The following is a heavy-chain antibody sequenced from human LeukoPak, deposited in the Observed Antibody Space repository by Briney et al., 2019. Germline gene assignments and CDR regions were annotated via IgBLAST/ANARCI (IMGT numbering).Heavy chain of an antibody. J-gene: IGHJ4*02. Sequence: PGRSLRLSCAASGFTFSSYGMHWVRQAPGKGLEWVAIIWYDGSNKYYADSVKGRFSISRDTSKNTLFLQMNSLTAEDTAVYYCATDNLVSWGQGTLVTVSS. D-gene: IGHD2-21*01. CDR2: IWYDGSNK. CDR3: ATDNLVS. CDR1: GFTFSSYG. V-gene: IGHV3-33*01.